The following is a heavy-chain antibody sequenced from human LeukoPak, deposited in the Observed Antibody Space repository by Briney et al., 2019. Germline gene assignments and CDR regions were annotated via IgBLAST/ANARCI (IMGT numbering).Heavy chain of an antibody. D-gene: IGHD2-21*01. CDR1: GFTLSRYG. V-gene: IGHV3-30*02. CDR2: IRFDGSIK. CDR3: ARPPTVAYCGGDCYGLPYFDY. Sequence: PGGSLRLSCAASGFTLSRYGMHWVRQAPGKGLEWVAFIRFDGSIKYYADSVKGRFAISRDNSKNTLYLQMNSLRAEDTAVYYCARPPTVAYCGGDCYGLPYFDYWGQGTLVTVSS. J-gene: IGHJ4*02.